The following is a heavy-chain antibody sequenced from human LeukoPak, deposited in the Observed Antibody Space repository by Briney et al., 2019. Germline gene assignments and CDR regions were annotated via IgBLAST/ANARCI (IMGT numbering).Heavy chain of an antibody. CDR1: GYTFTNYY. V-gene: IGHV1-46*01. Sequence: GASVKVSCKASGYTFTNYYMHWVRQAPGQGLEWMGLINPTGTGTNYAQKFRGRVTMTRDTSTTTVYMELSSLTSEGTAVYYCAREEYGGYFDYWGQGTLVTVSS. CDR3: AREEYGGYFDY. D-gene: IGHD2-21*01. J-gene: IGHJ4*02. CDR2: INPTGTGT.